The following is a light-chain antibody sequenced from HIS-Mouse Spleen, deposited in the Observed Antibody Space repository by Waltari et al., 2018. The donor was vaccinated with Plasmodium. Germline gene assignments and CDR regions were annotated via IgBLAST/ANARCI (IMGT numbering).Light chain of an antibody. CDR1: QDISNY. Sequence: DIQMTQSPSSLSASVGDRVTITCQASQDISNYLNWYQQKPGKAPKLLIYDASNLEKGVPSRFSGSGSGTDFTFTISSLQPEDIATYYCQQYDNLPRTFGGGTKGES. CDR2: DAS. V-gene: IGKV1-33*01. CDR3: QQYDNLPRT. J-gene: IGKJ4*01.